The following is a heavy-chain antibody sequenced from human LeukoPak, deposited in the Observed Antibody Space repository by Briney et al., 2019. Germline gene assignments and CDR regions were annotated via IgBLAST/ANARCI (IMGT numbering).Heavy chain of an antibody. Sequence: SETLSLTCAVSGGSISSGGYSWSWIRQPPGKGLEWIGYIYHSGSTYYNPSLKSRVTISVDRSKNQFSLKLNSVTAADTAVYYCASPLVGPVGYTVFDIWGQGTLVTVSS. D-gene: IGHD1-26*01. J-gene: IGHJ3*02. CDR1: GGSISSGGYS. CDR3: ASPLVGPVGYTVFDI. V-gene: IGHV4-30-2*01. CDR2: IYHSGST.